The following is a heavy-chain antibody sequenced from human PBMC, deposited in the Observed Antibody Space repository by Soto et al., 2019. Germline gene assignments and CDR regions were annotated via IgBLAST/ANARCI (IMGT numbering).Heavy chain of an antibody. CDR3: AKMTSGSYGPNYGMDV. CDR1: GFTFSSDA. D-gene: IGHD5-18*01. V-gene: IGHV3-23*01. J-gene: IGHJ6*02. Sequence: GSLRLSCAASGFTFSSDALHWVRQAPGKGLEWISALPERGSSPYYADSVKGRFTISRDNSKNTLYLQMNSLRAEDTAVYYCAKMTSGSYGPNYGMDVWGQGTTVTAP. CDR2: LPERGSSP.